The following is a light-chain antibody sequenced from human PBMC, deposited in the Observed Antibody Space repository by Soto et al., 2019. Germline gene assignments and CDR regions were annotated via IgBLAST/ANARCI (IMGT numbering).Light chain of an antibody. CDR1: QSISRW. Sequence: DIQMTQSPSSRSASVVDRVTITVRASQSISRWLAWYQQKPGKAPKLLIYKASTSESGVPSRLSGSGSGTEFTLTISGLQTDDFATYYCQQYDSNWTFGQGTKVDIK. CDR3: QQYDSNWT. CDR2: KAS. V-gene: IGKV1-5*03. J-gene: IGKJ1*01.